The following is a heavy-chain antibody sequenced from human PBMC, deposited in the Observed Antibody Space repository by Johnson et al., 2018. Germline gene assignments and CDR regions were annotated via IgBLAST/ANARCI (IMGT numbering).Heavy chain of an antibody. Sequence: QVQLVQSGGGLVQPGRSLRLSCAASGFTFSSYGMHWVRQAPGKGLEWVAVISYDGSNKYYEDSVKGRFTISRDNSKNTLYLQMNSLRAEDTAVYYCAKDTSYYYYYMDGWGKGTTVTVSS. CDR2: ISYDGSNK. CDR1: GFTFSSYG. D-gene: IGHD3-16*01. CDR3: AKDTSYYYYYMDG. V-gene: IGHV3-30*18. J-gene: IGHJ6*03.